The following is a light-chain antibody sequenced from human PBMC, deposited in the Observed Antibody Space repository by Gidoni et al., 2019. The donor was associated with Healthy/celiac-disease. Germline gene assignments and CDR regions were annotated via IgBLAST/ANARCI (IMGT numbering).Light chain of an antibody. Sequence: IVMPRSPHSLAVSLGERATINCKSSQSVLYSSNNKNYLAGYQQKPGQPPKLLIYWASTRESGVPDRFSGSGSGTDFTLTISSLQAEDVAVYYCQQYYSTPYTFGQGTKLEIK. CDR3: QQYYSTPYT. CDR1: QSVLYSSNNKNY. J-gene: IGKJ2*01. V-gene: IGKV4-1*01. CDR2: WAS.